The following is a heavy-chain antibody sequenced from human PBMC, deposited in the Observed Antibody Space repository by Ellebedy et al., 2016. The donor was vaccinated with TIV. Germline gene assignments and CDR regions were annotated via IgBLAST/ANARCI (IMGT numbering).Heavy chain of an antibody. J-gene: IGHJ5*02. Sequence: GESLKISCAASGFTFSHAWMSWVRQAPGKGLEWVGRIKSKTDGGTTDYAAPVKGRFTISRDDSKNTLYLQMNSLKTEDTAVYYCTCAPDIVTTITNWFDPWGQGTLVTVSS. CDR3: TCAPDIVTTITNWFDP. CDR2: IKSKTDGGTT. V-gene: IGHV3-15*01. CDR1: GFTFSHAW. D-gene: IGHD5-12*01.